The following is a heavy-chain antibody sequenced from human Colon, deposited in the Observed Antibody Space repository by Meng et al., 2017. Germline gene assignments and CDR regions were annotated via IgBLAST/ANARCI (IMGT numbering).Heavy chain of an antibody. CDR1: GGSISGDGYY. CDR3: ARLIAGWPFYFDY. J-gene: IGHJ4*02. CDR2: MFHSGTT. V-gene: IGHV4-61*08. D-gene: IGHD6-19*01. Sequence: VQLQASGPGLVKPSQTLSLTCVVSGGSISGDGYYWSWIRQPPGKGLEWIGYMFHSGTTKYNPSLKSRVSMSVDTTKNQFYLKLTSVTVADTAVFYCARLIAGWPFYFDYWGQGILVTVSS.